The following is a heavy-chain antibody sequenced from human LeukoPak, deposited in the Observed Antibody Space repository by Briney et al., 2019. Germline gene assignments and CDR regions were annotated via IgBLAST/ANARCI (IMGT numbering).Heavy chain of an antibody. CDR2: IKQDGSEK. D-gene: IGHD4-17*01. V-gene: IGHV3-7*01. Sequence: GGSLRLSCAASGFTVSSDYMSWVRQAPGKGLEWVANIKQDGSEKYYVDSVKGRFTISRDNAKNSLYLQMNSLRAEDTAVYYCARGLNTVTTRHWFDPWGQGTLVTVSS. J-gene: IGHJ5*02. CDR3: ARGLNTVTTRHWFDP. CDR1: GFTVSSDY.